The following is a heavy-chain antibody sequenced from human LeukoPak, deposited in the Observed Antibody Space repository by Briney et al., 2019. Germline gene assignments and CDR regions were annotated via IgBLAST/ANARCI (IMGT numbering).Heavy chain of an antibody. CDR3: AELGITMIGGV. CDR1: GLTFSSYW. V-gene: IGHV3-7*01. CDR2: IKQDGSEK. D-gene: IGHD3-10*02. Sequence: GGSLRPSCAASGLTFSSYWMSSVRQAPGNWMEWVANIKQDGSEKYYVDSVKGRFTISRDNAKNSLYLQMNSLRAEDTAVYYCAELGITMIGGVWGKGTTVTISS. J-gene: IGHJ6*04.